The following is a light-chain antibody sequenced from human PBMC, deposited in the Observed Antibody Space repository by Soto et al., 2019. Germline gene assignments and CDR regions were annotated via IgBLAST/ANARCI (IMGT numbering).Light chain of an antibody. CDR3: QQFNDYPQLT. J-gene: IGKJ4*01. Sequence: AIQLTQSPSSLSASVGDRVTFTCRASQGISSGLAWYQQKPGKAPKLLMSDASTLESGVPSRFIGSGSGTDFTLTISSPQPEDFATYYCQQFNDYPQLTFGGGTKVEI. V-gene: IGKV1D-13*01. CDR2: DAS. CDR1: QGISSG.